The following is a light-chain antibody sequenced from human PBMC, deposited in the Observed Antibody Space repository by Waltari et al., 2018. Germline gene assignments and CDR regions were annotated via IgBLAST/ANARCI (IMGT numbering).Light chain of an antibody. V-gene: IGLV1-47*01. Sequence: QSVLTQPPSASGTPGQRVTISCSGSSSTIGSNYVYWYQHLPGTAPKLRIYRNDPAPSGVPDRFSGSKSGTSASLAISELRSEDEADYYCVAWDDSLSATVFGGGTKLTVL. CDR3: VAWDDSLSATV. CDR1: SSTIGSNY. J-gene: IGLJ3*02. CDR2: RND.